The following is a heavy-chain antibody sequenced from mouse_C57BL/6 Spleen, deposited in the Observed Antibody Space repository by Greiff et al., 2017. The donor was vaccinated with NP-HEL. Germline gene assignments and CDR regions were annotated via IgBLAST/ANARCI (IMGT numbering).Heavy chain of an antibody. D-gene: IGHD2-5*01. CDR3: ASSNSNYGGGMDY. CDR2: IDPSDSYT. Sequence: VQLQQSGAELVKPGASVKLSCKASGYTFTSYWMQWVKQRPGQGLEWIGEIDPSDSYTNYNQKFKGKATLTVDTSSSTAYMQLSSLTSEDSAVYYCASSNSNYGGGMDYWGQGTSVTVSS. J-gene: IGHJ4*01. V-gene: IGHV1-50*01. CDR1: GYTFTSYW.